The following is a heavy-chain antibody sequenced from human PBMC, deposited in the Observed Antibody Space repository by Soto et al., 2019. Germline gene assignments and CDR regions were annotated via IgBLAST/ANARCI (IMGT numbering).Heavy chain of an antibody. Sequence: GGSLRLSCAASGFTFSSYAMSWVRQAPGKGLEWVSAISGSGGSTYYADSVKGRFSISRDNSKNTLYLQMNSLRAEDTAVYYCAKDRVGAARVYYYYYGMDVWGQGT. CDR2: ISGSGGST. J-gene: IGHJ6*02. CDR3: AKDRVGAARVYYYYYGMDV. D-gene: IGHD1-26*01. V-gene: IGHV3-23*01. CDR1: GFTFSSYA.